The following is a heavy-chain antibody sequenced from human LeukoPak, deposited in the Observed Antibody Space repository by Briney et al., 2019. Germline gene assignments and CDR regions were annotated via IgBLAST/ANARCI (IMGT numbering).Heavy chain of an antibody. Sequence: GASVKVSCKVSGYTLTELSMHWVRQAPGKGLEWMGGFDPEDGETIYAQKFQGRVTMTEDTSTDTAYMELCSLRSEDTAVYYCATPAVLRFLEYPFDYWGQGTLVTVSS. CDR2: FDPEDGET. J-gene: IGHJ4*02. CDR1: GYTLTELS. D-gene: IGHD3-3*01. CDR3: ATPAVLRFLEYPFDY. V-gene: IGHV1-24*01.